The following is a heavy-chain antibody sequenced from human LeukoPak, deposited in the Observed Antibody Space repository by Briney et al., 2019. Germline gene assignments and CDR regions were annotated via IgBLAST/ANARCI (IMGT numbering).Heavy chain of an antibody. CDR3: ARTTTYSSGWYGAY. D-gene: IGHD6-19*01. J-gene: IGHJ4*02. CDR2: IYGGDSET. CDR1: GYRYSDYW. Sequence: GESLKISCKGSGYRYSDYWIGWVRQMPGKGLEWMGIIYGGDSETRYSPSLQGQVTISADKSINTAYLQWSSLKASDTAMYYCARTTTYSSGWYGAYWGQGTLLTVSS. V-gene: IGHV5-51*01.